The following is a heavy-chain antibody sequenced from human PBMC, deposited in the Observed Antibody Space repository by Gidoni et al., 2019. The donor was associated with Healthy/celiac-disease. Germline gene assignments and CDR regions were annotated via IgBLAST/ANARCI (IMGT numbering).Heavy chain of an antibody. J-gene: IGHJ4*02. Sequence: QVQLQESGPGLVKPSETLSLTCTVSAGSISSYYWSWIRQPPGKGLEWIGYIYYSGSTNYNPSLKSRVTISVDTSKNQFSLKLSSVTAADTAVYYCARVRVGIAVADYWGQGTLVTVSS. CDR1: AGSISSYY. CDR3: ARVRVGIAVADY. D-gene: IGHD6-19*01. CDR2: IYYSGST. V-gene: IGHV4-59*01.